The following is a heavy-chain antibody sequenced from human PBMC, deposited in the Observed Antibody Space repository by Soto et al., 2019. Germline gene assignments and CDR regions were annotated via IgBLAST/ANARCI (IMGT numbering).Heavy chain of an antibody. CDR1: GFMFSSYR. CDR3: ARDLTTYGSPHFDY. Sequence: EVQLVESGGGLVKRGGSLTLSCAASGFMFSSYRMNWVRQAPGKGLEWVSSINSGGTYRYYADSVQGRFTISRNNARNSFYLQMNSLGVEDPAVYYCARDLTTYGSPHFDYWGQGTLVTVFS. D-gene: IGHD3-10*01. V-gene: IGHV3-21*06. CDR2: INSGGTYR. J-gene: IGHJ4*02.